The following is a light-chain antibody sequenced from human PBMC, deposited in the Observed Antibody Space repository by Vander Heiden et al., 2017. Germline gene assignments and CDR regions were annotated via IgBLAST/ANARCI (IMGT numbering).Light chain of an antibody. CDR3: QQRSAWPLT. V-gene: IGKV3-11*01. CDR1: QSISTY. J-gene: IGKJ4*01. CDR2: DVS. Sequence: NFFSPTPATLSLSPGERASLSCRASQSISTYLAWYQQKPGQAPRLLIYDVSDRATGIPARCRGIGSETDFTLTISSLEPEDFAVYYCQQRSAWPLTFGGGTKVEIK.